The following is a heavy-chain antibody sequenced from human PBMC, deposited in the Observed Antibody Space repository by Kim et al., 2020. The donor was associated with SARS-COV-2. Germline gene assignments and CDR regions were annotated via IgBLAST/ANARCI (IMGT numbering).Heavy chain of an antibody. CDR2: ISGSGGST. Sequence: GGSLRLSCAASGFTFSIYAMSWVRQAPGKGLEWVSAISGSGGSTYYADSVEGRFTISRDNSKNTLYLQMNSLSAEDTAVYYCAKQRDTTMINQGGVIDYWGQGTLVTVSS. D-gene: IGHD3-22*01. V-gene: IGHV3-23*01. J-gene: IGHJ4*02. CDR1: GFTFSIYA. CDR3: AKQRDTTMINQGGVIDY.